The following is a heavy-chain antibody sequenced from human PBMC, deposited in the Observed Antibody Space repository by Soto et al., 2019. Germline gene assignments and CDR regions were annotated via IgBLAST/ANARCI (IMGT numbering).Heavy chain of an antibody. CDR3: ARQNWDYHSSYFDY. J-gene: IGHJ4*02. CDR1: AFLFRTYA. D-gene: IGHD3-3*01. V-gene: IGHV3-21*01. Sequence: GGSLRLSCAASAFLFRTYAMNWVRQAPGKGLEWVSCISAGSTYIDYADSVKGRFSISRDNAKNSLYLQMNSLRDEDTAVYYCARQNWDYHSSYFDYWGQGTLVTVS. CDR2: ISAGSTYI.